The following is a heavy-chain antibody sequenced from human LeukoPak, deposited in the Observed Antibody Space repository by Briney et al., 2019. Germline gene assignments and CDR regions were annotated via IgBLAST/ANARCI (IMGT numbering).Heavy chain of an antibody. Sequence: ASVKVSCKASGYTFTSYYMHWVRQAPGQGLEWMGVINPSGSSTRYAQKFQGRVTMTRDTSTSTVYMEASSLRSEDTAVYYCAMGYCISTTCYSSYWGQGTLVTVSS. CDR1: GYTFTSYY. J-gene: IGHJ4*02. V-gene: IGHV1-46*03. CDR3: AMGYCISTTCYSSY. CDR2: INPSGSST. D-gene: IGHD2-2*01.